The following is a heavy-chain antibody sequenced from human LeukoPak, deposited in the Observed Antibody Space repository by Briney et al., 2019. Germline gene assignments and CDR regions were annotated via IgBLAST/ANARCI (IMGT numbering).Heavy chain of an antibody. Sequence: GGSLKLPCAASGFTFNRYWMSWVRQAPGKGLEWVANIKQDGSEKYYVDSVKGRFTISRDNVQNSLYLVINSLRAEDTAICYCATIYCSNGVCYYFDYWGQGTLVTVSS. D-gene: IGHD2-8*01. J-gene: IGHJ4*02. CDR3: ATIYCSNGVCYYFDY. CDR2: IKQDGSEK. V-gene: IGHV3-7*01. CDR1: GFTFNRYW.